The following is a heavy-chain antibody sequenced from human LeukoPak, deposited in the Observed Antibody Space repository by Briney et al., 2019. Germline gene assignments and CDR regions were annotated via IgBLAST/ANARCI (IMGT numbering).Heavy chain of an antibody. J-gene: IGHJ6*03. Sequence: GGPPRLSCAASGFTFSSYAMSWVRQAPGKGLEWVSAISGSGGSTYYADSVKGRFTISRDNSKNTLYLQMNSLRAEDTAVYYCAKDQRSASQYSSSWYYMDVWGKGTTVTVSS. CDR1: GFTFSSYA. CDR2: ISGSGGST. CDR3: AKDQRSASQYSSSWYYMDV. V-gene: IGHV3-23*01. D-gene: IGHD6-13*01.